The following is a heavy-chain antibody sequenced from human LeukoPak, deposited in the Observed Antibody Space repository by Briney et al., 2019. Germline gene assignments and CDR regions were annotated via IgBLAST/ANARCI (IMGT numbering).Heavy chain of an antibody. CDR3: ARDCSGGSCPHFDY. J-gene: IGHJ4*02. CDR2: ISSSGST. V-gene: IGHV4-31*03. D-gene: IGHD2-15*01. CDR1: GGSISSGGYY. Sequence: SETLSLTCTVSGGSISSGGYYWSWIRQFPGKGLEWIGFISSSGSTYYNPSLESRVTISVDTSKNQFSLKLSSVTAADTAVYYCARDCSGGSCPHFDYWGQGTLVTVSS.